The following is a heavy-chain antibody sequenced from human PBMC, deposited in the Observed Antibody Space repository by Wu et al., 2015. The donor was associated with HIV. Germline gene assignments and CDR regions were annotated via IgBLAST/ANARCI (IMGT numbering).Heavy chain of an antibody. Sequence: QVQLQESGPGLVKPSETLSLTCVVSGTSVSSDYYWGWIRQTPGKGLEWIGTLYHSGSTYYNPSLKSRVTISVDTSKNHFSLRLNSVTAADTAVYYCARHSDGWYSGAEYFQHWGQGTLVTVSS. J-gene: IGHJ1*01. D-gene: IGHD6-19*01. CDR1: GTSVSSDYY. CDR2: LYHSGST. V-gene: IGHV4-38-2*01. CDR3: ARHSDGWYSGAEYFQH.